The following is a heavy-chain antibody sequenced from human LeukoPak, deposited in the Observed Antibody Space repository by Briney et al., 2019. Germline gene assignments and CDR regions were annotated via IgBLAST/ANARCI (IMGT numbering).Heavy chain of an antibody. CDR1: GGSISSSSNY. D-gene: IGHD7-27*01. Sequence: SESLSLTCAVSGGSISSSSNYWGWLRHPPGKGLEWIRRIDYSGTTYYNPSLKRRITISVDTSKDQFSLKLISVTAADTAVYCCARERGDLRVDAFVIWGQGTMVTVSS. CDR3: ARERGDLRVDAFVI. J-gene: IGHJ3*02. V-gene: IGHV4-39*07. CDR2: IDYSGTT.